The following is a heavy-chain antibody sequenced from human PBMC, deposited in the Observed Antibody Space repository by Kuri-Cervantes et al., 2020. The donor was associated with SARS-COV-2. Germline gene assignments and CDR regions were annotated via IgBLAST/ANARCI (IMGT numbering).Heavy chain of an antibody. CDR1: GGTFSSYA. J-gene: IGHJ4*02. D-gene: IGHD3-10*01. Sequence: SVKVSCKESGGTFSSYAISWVRQAPGQGLEWMRRSIPILGIANYAQKCKGRVTITADKSTSTAYMELSSLRSEDTAVYYCASSRGENLDYWGQGTLVTVSS. CDR2: SIPILGIA. V-gene: IGHV1-69*04. CDR3: ASSRGENLDY.